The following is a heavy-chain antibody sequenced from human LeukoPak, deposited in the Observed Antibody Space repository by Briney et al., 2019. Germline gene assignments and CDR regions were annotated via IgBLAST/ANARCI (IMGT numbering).Heavy chain of an antibody. Sequence: ASVKVPCKASGYTLTDYFMHWVRQAPGQGLEWMGWINPNSGGTHYAQKFQGRVTMTRDTSISTAYMELSRLRSDDTAVYYCARDPGYSSPRGDYWGQGTLVTVSS. CDR3: ARDPGYSSPRGDY. D-gene: IGHD5-18*01. V-gene: IGHV1-2*02. J-gene: IGHJ4*02. CDR2: INPNSGGT. CDR1: GYTLTDYF.